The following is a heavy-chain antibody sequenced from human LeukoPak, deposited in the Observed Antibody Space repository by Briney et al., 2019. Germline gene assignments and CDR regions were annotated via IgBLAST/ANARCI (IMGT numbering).Heavy chain of an antibody. CDR1: GFTFSIYS. CDR3: ARDPGYYDSSGYPDC. CDR2: IDSGGRT. Sequence: GGSLRLSCVASGFTFSIYSMSWVRQAPGKGLGWVSNIDSGGRTYFGDSVKGRFTISRDDSKNTLYLQMNSLRAEDTAVYYCARDPGYYDSSGYPDCWGQGTLVTVSS. D-gene: IGHD3-22*01. V-gene: IGHV3-23*01. J-gene: IGHJ4*02.